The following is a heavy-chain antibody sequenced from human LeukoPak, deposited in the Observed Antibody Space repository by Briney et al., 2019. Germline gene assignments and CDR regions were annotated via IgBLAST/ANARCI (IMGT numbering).Heavy chain of an antibody. Sequence: PGGSLRLSCAASGFTFSSYAMRWVRQAPGKGLEWVAVISYDGSNKYYADSVKGRFTISRDNSKNTLYLQMNSLRAEDTAVYYCARDQTVTTERYDYYYYYGMDVWGQGTTVTVSS. CDR1: GFTFSSYA. CDR3: ARDQTVTTERYDYYYYYGMDV. CDR2: ISYDGSNK. V-gene: IGHV3-30-3*01. D-gene: IGHD4-11*01. J-gene: IGHJ6*02.